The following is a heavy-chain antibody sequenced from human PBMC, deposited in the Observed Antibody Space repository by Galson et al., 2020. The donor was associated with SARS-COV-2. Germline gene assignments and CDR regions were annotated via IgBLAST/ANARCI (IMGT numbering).Heavy chain of an antibody. D-gene: IGHD3-3*01. CDR1: GFSLNTGGAGGGMG. Sequence: SGPTLVKPTQTLTLTRTFSGFSLNTGGAGGGMGVGWIRQPPGKALEWLALIYWNDDKRYSPSLKSRLTVAKDTSKNQVVLTVTNFDPADTATYYCAHKYDFWNGYSYWGQGTLVIASS. J-gene: IGHJ4*02. CDR3: AHKYDFWNGYSY. CDR2: IYWNDDK. V-gene: IGHV2-5*01.